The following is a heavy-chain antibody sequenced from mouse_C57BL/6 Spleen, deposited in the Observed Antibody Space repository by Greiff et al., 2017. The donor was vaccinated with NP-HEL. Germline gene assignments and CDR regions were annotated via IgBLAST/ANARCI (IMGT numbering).Heavy chain of an antibody. D-gene: IGHD1-1*01. J-gene: IGHJ3*01. Sequence: VQLKESGPELVKPGASVKISCKASGYAFSSSWMNWVKQRPGKGLEWIGRIYPGDGDTNYNGKFKGKATLTADKSSSTAYMQLSSLTSEDSAVYFCFHTTVDPAWFAYWGQGTLVTVSA. CDR3: FHTTVDPAWFAY. CDR1: GYAFSSSW. V-gene: IGHV1-82*01. CDR2: IYPGDGDT.